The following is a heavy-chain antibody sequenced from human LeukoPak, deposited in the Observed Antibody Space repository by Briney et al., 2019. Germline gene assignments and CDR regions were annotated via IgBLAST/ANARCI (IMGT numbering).Heavy chain of an antibody. D-gene: IGHD3-10*01. CDR1: GGSISSSSSY. V-gene: IGHV4-39*01. CDR2: IYYSGST. Sequence: SETLSLTCTVSGGSISSSSSYWGWIRPPPGKGLEWIGHIYYSGSTYYDPSLKSRITMSVDSSKNKFSLKLSSVTAADTAVYYCATLYGSGTYYFDYWGQGTLVTVSS. J-gene: IGHJ4*02. CDR3: ATLYGSGTYYFDY.